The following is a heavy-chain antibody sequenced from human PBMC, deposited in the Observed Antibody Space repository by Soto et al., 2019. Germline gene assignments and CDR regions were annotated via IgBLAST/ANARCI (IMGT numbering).Heavy chain of an antibody. V-gene: IGHV4-59*01. J-gene: IGHJ5*02. Sequence: SDSLSHTGTESDSAISSYYWSWKRQPPGKGLEWIGYIYYSGSTNYNPSLKSRVTISVDTSKNQFSLKLSSVTAADTAVYYCARDIGCSGGSCYPNNPSNWFDPWGQGTLVTVSS. CDR3: ARDIGCSGGSCYPNNPSNWFDP. CDR1: DSAISSYY. D-gene: IGHD2-15*01. CDR2: IYYSGST.